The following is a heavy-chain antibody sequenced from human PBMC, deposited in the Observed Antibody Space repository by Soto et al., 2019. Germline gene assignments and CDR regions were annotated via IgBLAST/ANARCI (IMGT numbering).Heavy chain of an antibody. CDR2: ISYDGSNK. Sequence: QVQLVESGGGVVQPGRSLRLSCAASGFTFSSYGMHWVRQAPGKGLEWVAVISYDGSNKYYADSVKGRFTISRDNSKNTLYLQMNSLRAEDTAVYYCAKSAGQQWLDPFDYWGQGTLVTVSS. CDR1: GFTFSSYG. V-gene: IGHV3-30*18. D-gene: IGHD6-19*01. CDR3: AKSAGQQWLDPFDY. J-gene: IGHJ4*02.